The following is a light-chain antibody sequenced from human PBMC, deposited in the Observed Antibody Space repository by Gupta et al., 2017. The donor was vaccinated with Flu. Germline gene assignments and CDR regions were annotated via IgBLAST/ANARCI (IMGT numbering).Light chain of an antibody. J-gene: IGKJ4*01. CDR2: GAS. CDR3: QQYGDSPLT. Sequence: ERATLSCRASQSIRSSYLAWYQQKPGQAPRLLIYGASSRATGIPDRFSGSGSGTAFTPTISRLEPEDFAVYYCQQYGDSPLTFGGGTKVEI. CDR1: QSIRSSY. V-gene: IGKV3-20*01.